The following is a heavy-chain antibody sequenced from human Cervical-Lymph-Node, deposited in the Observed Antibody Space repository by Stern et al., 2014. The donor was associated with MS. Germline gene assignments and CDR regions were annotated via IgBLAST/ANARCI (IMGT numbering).Heavy chain of an antibody. CDR1: GYSFTIYY. J-gene: IGHJ4*02. CDR2: IYPYDSDT. CDR3: ARHVQGFDY. V-gene: IGHV5-51*01. Sequence: EVQLVESGAEVKKPGESLKISCKLSGYSFTIYYIAWVRQMPGKGLEWMGVIYPYDSDTTYSPSFQVQVTISADKSITTAYLQWSSLRASDTAMYYCARHVQGFDYWGKGTLVTVSS.